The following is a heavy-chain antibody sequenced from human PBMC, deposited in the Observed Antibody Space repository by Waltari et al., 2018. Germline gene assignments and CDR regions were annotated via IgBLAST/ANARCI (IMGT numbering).Heavy chain of an antibody. J-gene: IGHJ3*02. V-gene: IGHV4-38-2*01. CDR3: AIDDYGDGAFDI. Sequence: QVQLQESGPGLVKPSETLSLTCAVSGYSISSGYYWGWIRQPPGKGVEWIVSIYQSGSTYYNPSLKSRFTISVDTSKNQFSLKLSSVTAADTAVYYCAIDDYGDGAFDIWGQGTMVTVSS. CDR2: IYQSGST. D-gene: IGHD4-17*01. CDR1: GYSISSGYY.